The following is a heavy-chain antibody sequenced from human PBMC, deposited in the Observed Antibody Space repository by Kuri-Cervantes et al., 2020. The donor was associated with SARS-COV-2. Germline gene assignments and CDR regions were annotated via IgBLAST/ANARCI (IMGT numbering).Heavy chain of an antibody. V-gene: IGHV4-59*11. D-gene: IGHD3-3*01. Sequence: GSLRFSCTVSGGSISSHYWSWIRQPPGKGLEWIGYIYYSGSTNYNPSLKSRVTISVDTSKNQFSLKLSSVTAADTAVYYCARDVEYYDFWSGYYSPGAFDIWGQGTMVTVSS. CDR3: ARDVEYYDFWSGYYSPGAFDI. CDR1: GGSISSHY. J-gene: IGHJ3*02. CDR2: IYYSGST.